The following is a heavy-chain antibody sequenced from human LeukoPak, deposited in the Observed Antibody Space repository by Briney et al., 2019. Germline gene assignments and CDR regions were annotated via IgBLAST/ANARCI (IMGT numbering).Heavy chain of an antibody. Sequence: GASVKVSCKTSGYTFTAYYIHWVRQAPGQGLGWTGWINPNSGGANYAHNFQGRVTMTRDTSISTAYMELSSLRSDDTAVFYCARLGQWLGDYMDIWGKGTTVTVSS. V-gene: IGHV1-2*02. D-gene: IGHD6-19*01. CDR2: INPNSGGA. CDR3: ARLGQWLGDYMDI. CDR1: GYTFTAYY. J-gene: IGHJ6*03.